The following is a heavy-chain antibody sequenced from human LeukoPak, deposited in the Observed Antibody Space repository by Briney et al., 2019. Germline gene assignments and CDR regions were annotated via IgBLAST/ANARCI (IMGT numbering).Heavy chain of an antibody. CDR2: IYYSGST. D-gene: IGHD3-22*01. J-gene: IGHJ4*02. V-gene: IGHV4-59*01. CDR3: ARNGDSSGYYPD. CDR1: GGSISSYY. Sequence: SETLSLTCTVSGGSISSYYWSWIRQPPGKGLEWIGYIYYSGSTNYNPSLKSRVTISVDTSKNRFSLKLSTVTAADTAVYYCARNGDSSGYYPDWGQGTLVTVSS.